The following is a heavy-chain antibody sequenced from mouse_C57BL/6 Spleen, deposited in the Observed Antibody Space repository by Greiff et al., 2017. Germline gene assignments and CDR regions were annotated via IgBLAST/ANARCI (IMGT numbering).Heavy chain of an antibody. V-gene: IGHV10-1*01. CDR3: VRHYDYDGAWFAY. Sequence: EVQLVESGGGLVQPKGSLKLSCAASGFSFNTYAMNWVRQAPGKGLEWVARIRSKSNNYATYYADSVKDRFTISRDDSESMLYLQMNNLKTEDTAMYYCVRHYDYDGAWFAYWGQGTLVTVSA. D-gene: IGHD2-4*01. CDR1: GFSFNTYA. J-gene: IGHJ3*01. CDR2: IRSKSNNYAT.